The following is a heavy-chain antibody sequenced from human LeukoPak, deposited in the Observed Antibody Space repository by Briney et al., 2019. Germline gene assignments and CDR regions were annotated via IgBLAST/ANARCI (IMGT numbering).Heavy chain of an antibody. CDR1: GFTFSNAW. CDR3: AELGITMIGGV. D-gene: IGHD3-10*02. V-gene: IGHV3-20*04. Sequence: GGSLRLSCAASGFTFSNAWMSWVRQAPGKGLEWVSGIIWSGGSTGYADSVKGRFTISRDNAKNSLYLQMNSLRAEDTAVYYCAELGITMIGGVWGKGTTVTISS. J-gene: IGHJ6*04. CDR2: IIWSGGST.